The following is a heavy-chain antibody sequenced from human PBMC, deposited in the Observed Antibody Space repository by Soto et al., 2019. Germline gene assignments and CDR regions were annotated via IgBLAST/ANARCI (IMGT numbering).Heavy chain of an antibody. CDR2: ISGSDDST. V-gene: IGHV3-23*01. J-gene: IGHJ4*02. CDR1: GFTFSSYA. Sequence: EVQLLESGGGLVQPGASLRLSCAASGFTFSSYAMSWVRQAPGKGLEWVSVISGSDDSTYYADSVKGRFTISRDNSKNARYLQMNRLRAEDTAVYYCAKRSSSSTFDYWGQGTRVTVSS. D-gene: IGHD6-6*01. CDR3: AKRSSSSTFDY.